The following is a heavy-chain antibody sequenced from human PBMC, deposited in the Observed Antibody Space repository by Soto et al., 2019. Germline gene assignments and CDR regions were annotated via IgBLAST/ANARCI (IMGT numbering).Heavy chain of an antibody. CDR3: ARDVKDDSDSSAFYSRLDS. D-gene: IGHD3-22*01. CDR2: IYYSGGT. CDR1: GFSIRSVDYY. V-gene: IGHV4-30-4*01. Sequence: PSATLSLTCTVSGFSIRSVDYYWSWIRQPPGKGLEWIGNIYYSGGTYYNPSLKSRLTMSVDTSKNRFSLKLTSVTAADTAVYYWARDVKDDSDSSAFYSRLDSLGQRALVNSPQ. J-gene: IGHJ4*02.